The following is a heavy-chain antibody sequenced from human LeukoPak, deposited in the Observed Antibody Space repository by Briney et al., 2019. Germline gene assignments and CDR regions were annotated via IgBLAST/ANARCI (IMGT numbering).Heavy chain of an antibody. V-gene: IGHV3-23*01. J-gene: IGHJ6*02. D-gene: IGHD3-9*01. Sequence: DPGGSLRLSCAASGFTFSSHAMSWVRQAPGKGLEWVSAISGSGGSTYYADSVKGRSTISRDNSKNTLYLQMNSLRAEDTAVYYCELTDWLLYGAASNGMDVWGQGTTVTVSS. CDR1: GFTFSSHA. CDR2: ISGSGGST. CDR3: ELTDWLLYGAASNGMDV.